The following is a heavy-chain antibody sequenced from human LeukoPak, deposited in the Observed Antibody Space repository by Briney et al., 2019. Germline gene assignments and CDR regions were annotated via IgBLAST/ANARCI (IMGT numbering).Heavy chain of an antibody. Sequence: SETLSLTCTVSGGSISSGSYYWSWIRQPAGKGLEWIGRIYTSGSTNYNPSLKSRVTISVDTSKNQFSLKLSSVTAADTAVYYCAREMREVVVATTLYYYYMDVWGKGTTVTVSS. V-gene: IGHV4-61*02. CDR2: IYTSGST. J-gene: IGHJ6*03. CDR3: AREMREVVVATTLYYYYMDV. CDR1: GGSISSGSYY. D-gene: IGHD2-15*01.